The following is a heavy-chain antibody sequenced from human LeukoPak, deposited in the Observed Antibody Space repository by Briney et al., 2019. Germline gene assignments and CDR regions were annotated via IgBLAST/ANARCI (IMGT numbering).Heavy chain of an antibody. D-gene: IGHD6-19*01. CDR3: VKDTGYSSGWYRGGYFDY. CDR1: GFTFSSYA. J-gene: IGHJ4*02. Sequence: GGSLRLSCSASGFTFSSYAMHWVRQAPGKGLEYVSAISSNGGSTYYADSVKGRSTISRDNSKNTLYLQMSSLRAEDTAVYYCVKDTGYSSGWYRGGYFDYWGQGTLVTVSS. V-gene: IGHV3-64D*09. CDR2: ISSNGGST.